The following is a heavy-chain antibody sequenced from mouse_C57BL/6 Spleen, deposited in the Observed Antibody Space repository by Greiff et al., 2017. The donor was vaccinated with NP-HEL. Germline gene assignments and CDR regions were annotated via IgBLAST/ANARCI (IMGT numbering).Heavy chain of an antibody. Sequence: VQLKESGPELVKPGASVKISCKASGYSFTGYYMNWVKQSPETSLEWIGEINPSTGGTTYNQKFKAKATVTVDKSSSTAYMQLKSLTSEDSAVYYCARYGYGLYAMDYWGQGTSVTVSS. CDR3: ARYGYGLYAMDY. V-gene: IGHV1-42*01. J-gene: IGHJ4*01. CDR1: GYSFTGYY. D-gene: IGHD1-2*01. CDR2: INPSTGGT.